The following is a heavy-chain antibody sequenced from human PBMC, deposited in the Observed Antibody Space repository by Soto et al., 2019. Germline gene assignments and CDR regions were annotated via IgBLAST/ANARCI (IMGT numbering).Heavy chain of an antibody. CDR1: GYTFTSYG. J-gene: IGHJ6*02. D-gene: IGHD3-9*01. Sequence: ASVKVSCKASGYTFTSYGISWVRQAPGQGLEWMGWISAYNGNTNYAQKLQGRVTMTTDTSTTTAYMELRSLRSDDTAVYYCARDPSYDILTGYQSSLCMDVWGQGTTVTVSS. V-gene: IGHV1-18*01. CDR2: ISAYNGNT. CDR3: ARDPSYDILTGYQSSLCMDV.